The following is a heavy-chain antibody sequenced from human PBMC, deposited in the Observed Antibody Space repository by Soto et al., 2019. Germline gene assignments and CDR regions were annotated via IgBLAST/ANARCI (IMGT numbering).Heavy chain of an antibody. Sequence: PSETLSLTCTVSGGSISNYYWIWIRQPPAKGLDWIGYVHYSGRATYNPSFKSRVSISVDTSKNQFPVNMSSVTAADTPVYHCARISNDYGGNAAFDYWGQGTLVTVSS. J-gene: IGHJ4*02. V-gene: IGHV4-59*01. CDR2: VHYSGRA. CDR1: GGSISNYY. CDR3: ARISNDYGGNAAFDY. D-gene: IGHD4-17*01.